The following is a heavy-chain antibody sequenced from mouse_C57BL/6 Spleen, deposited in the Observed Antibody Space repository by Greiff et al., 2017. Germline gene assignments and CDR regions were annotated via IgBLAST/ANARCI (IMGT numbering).Heavy chain of an antibody. CDR2: IHPNSGST. V-gene: IGHV1-64*01. CDR3: ARKGGYWGFAY. Sequence: QVQLQQPGAELVKPGASVKLSCKASGYTFTSYWMHWVKQRPGQGLEWIGMIHPNSGSTNYNEKFKSKATLTVDKSSSTAYMQLSSLTSEDSAVYYCARKGGYWGFAYWGQGTLVTVSA. CDR1: GYTFTSYW. D-gene: IGHD3-1*01. J-gene: IGHJ3*01.